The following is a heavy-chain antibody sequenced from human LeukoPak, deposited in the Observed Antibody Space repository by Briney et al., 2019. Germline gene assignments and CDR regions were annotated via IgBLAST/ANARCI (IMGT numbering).Heavy chain of an antibody. D-gene: IGHD2-2*01. CDR2: ISGSGGST. J-gene: IGHJ4*02. CDR3: ARAREYCSSTSCSAGVYYFDY. V-gene: IGHV3-23*01. CDR1: GFTFSSYA. Sequence: GGSLRLSCAASGFTFSSYAMSWVRQAPGKGLEWVSAISGSGGSTYYADSVKGRFTISRDNSKNTLYLQMNSLRAEDTAVYYCARAREYCSSTSCSAGVYYFDYWGQGTLVTVSS.